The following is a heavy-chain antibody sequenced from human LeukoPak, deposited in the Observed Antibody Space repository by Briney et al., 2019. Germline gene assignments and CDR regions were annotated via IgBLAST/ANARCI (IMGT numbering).Heavy chain of an antibody. J-gene: IGHJ4*02. Sequence: SETLSLTCTVSGGSISNSNYYWGWIRQPPGKGLEWIGNIYYSGSTYYNPSLRSRVTISVDTSKNQFSLKLSSVTAADTAVYYCARHDNYGSGSYAIDYWGQGTLVTVSS. CDR2: IYYSGST. CDR3: ARHDNYGSGSYAIDY. D-gene: IGHD3-10*01. CDR1: GGSISNSNYY. V-gene: IGHV4-39*01.